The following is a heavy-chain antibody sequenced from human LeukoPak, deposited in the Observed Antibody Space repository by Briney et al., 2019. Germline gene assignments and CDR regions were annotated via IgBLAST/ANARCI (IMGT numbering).Heavy chain of an antibody. CDR1: GGSISSGGYY. CDR3: ARRDQAIDY. CDR2: IYYSGTT. V-gene: IGHV4-39*01. D-gene: IGHD5-24*01. J-gene: IGHJ4*02. Sequence: SETLSLTCTVSGGSISSGGYYWSWIRQHPGKGLEWIGYIYYSGTTYYNPSLASRVTIFVDTSKNQFSLRLSSVTAADTAVYYCARRDQAIDYWGQGTLVTVSS.